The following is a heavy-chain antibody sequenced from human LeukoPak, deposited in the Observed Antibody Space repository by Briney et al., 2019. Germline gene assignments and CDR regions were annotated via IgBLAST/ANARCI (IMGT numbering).Heavy chain of an antibody. Sequence: SETLSLTCTVSGGSISSYYWSWIRPPPGKGLEWIGYIYYSGSTNYNPSLKSRVTISVDTSKNQFSLKLSSVTAADTAVYYCARTKSRYSYASAIDFWGQGTLVTVSS. CDR1: GGSISSYY. V-gene: IGHV4-59*01. CDR3: ARTKSRYSYASAIDF. CDR2: IYYSGST. D-gene: IGHD5-18*01. J-gene: IGHJ4*02.